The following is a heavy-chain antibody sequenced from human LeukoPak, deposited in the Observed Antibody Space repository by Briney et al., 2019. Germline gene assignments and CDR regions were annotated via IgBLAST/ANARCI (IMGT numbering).Heavy chain of an antibody. CDR1: GGSISSGSYY. CDR3: ARLPWRMVRGAFDI. D-gene: IGHD2-8*01. V-gene: IGHV4-61*02. Sequence: SETLSLTCTVSGGSISSGSYYWSWIRQPAGKGLEWIGRIYTSGSTNYNPSLKSRVTISVDTSKNQFSLKLSSVTAADTAVYYCARLPWRMVRGAFDIWGQGTMVTVSS. J-gene: IGHJ3*02. CDR2: IYTSGST.